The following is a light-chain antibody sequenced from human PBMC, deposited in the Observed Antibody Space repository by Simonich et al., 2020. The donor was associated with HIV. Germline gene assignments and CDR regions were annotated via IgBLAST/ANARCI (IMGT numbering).Light chain of an antibody. V-gene: IGKV1-5*03. CDR1: QSVSTW. Sequence: DIQMTPSPSTLSASLGVRVTITCRASQSVSTWVAWYQQKPGKAPKLMIYKASSLESGVPLRFSGSGFGTEFTLTISSLQPDDFATYYCQQYNNYRTFGQGTKVEIK. J-gene: IGKJ1*01. CDR3: QQYNNYRT. CDR2: KAS.